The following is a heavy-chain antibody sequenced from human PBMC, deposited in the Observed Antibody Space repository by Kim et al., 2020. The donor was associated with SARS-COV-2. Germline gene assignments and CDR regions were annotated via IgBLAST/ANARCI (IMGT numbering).Heavy chain of an antibody. CDR2: ISSTGGST. CDR3: VKVRGSGTYYNSPDY. Sequence: GGSLRLSCAASGLTFNTYAMSWVRQAPGKGLEWVSAISSTGGSTYYADSVKGRFTISRDNSKDMLYLQMNSLRAEDTAVYYCVKVRGSGTYYNSPDYWG. J-gene: IGHJ4*01. CDR1: GLTFNTYA. D-gene: IGHD3-10*01. V-gene: IGHV3-23*01.